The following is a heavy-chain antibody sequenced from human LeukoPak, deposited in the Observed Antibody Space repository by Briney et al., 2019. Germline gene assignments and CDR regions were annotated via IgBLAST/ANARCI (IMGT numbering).Heavy chain of an antibody. CDR3: AKARAHYYDSSGYYDY. V-gene: IGHV3-9*01. CDR2: ISWNSGSI. CDR1: GFTFDDYA. D-gene: IGHD3-22*01. J-gene: IGHJ4*02. Sequence: PGRSLRLSCAASGFTFDDYAMHWVRQAPGKGLEWVSGISWNSGSIGYADSVKGRFTISRDNAKNSLYLQMNCLRAEDTALYYCAKARAHYYDSSGYYDYWGQGTLVTVSS.